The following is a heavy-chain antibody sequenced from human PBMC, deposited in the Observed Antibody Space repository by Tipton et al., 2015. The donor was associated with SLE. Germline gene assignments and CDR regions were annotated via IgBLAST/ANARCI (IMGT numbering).Heavy chain of an antibody. Sequence: SLRLSCAASGFTFSSCWMSWVRQAPGKGLEWVANIKQDGSEKYYVDSVKGRFTISRDNAKNSLFLQMNSLRAEDTAVYYCARDSKWEPRNYWGQGTLVTVSS. D-gene: IGHD1-26*01. CDR1: GFTFSSCW. V-gene: IGHV3-7*01. CDR2: IKQDGSEK. J-gene: IGHJ4*02. CDR3: ARDSKWEPRNY.